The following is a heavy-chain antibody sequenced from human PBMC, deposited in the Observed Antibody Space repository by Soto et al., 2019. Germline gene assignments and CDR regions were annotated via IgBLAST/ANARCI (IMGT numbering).Heavy chain of an antibody. CDR1: GYRFNSYL. D-gene: IGHD1-26*01. J-gene: IGHJ4*02. Sequence: QVHLVQSGAEVKKPGASVNISCKASGYRFNSYLIYWVRQAPGQRLEWMGWINVDYGNTKYSQNFQGRVTITSDASAITVYMELSRLTSEDTAVYYCARNSGTYSLDFWGQGTLVTVSS. V-gene: IGHV1-3*01. CDR3: ARNSGTYSLDF. CDR2: INVDYGNT.